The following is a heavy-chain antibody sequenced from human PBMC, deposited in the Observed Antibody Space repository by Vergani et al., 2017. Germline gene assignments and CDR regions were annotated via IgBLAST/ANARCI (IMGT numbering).Heavy chain of an antibody. CDR3: ARGIIPPRIXMDV. J-gene: IGHJ6*03. D-gene: IGHD2-15*01. CDR1: GYTFTSFA. CDR2: INAGNGNT. V-gene: IGHV1-3*01. Sequence: QVQLVQSGAEVKKPGTSVKVSCKASGYTFTSFAIYWVRQAPGQSLEWLGWINAGNGNTEYSQNFQGRVTIITDTSASTAYMELSSLRSEDTAIYYCARGIIPPRIXMDVWGMGTTVTVSS.